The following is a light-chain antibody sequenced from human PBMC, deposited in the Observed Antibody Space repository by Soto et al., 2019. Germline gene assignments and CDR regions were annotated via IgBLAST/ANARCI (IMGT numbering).Light chain of an antibody. V-gene: IGKV1-33*01. CDR2: DAS. CDR3: QQYDTLIT. Sequence: DIQMTQSPSSLSASVGDRVTITCQASQDISNYLNWYQQKPGKAPKLLIYDASNLETGVPPRFSGSGSGTDFTFTISSLQPEDIATYYCQQYDTLITFGQGTLLEIK. CDR1: QDISNY. J-gene: IGKJ5*01.